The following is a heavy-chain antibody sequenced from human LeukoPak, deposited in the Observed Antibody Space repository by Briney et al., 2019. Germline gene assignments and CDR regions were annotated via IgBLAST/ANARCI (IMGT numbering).Heavy chain of an antibody. J-gene: IGHJ6*03. CDR2: ITSTGTYT. CDR1: GFTFSGYN. CDR3: ARDPYSGSYGDSYYYYMDV. Sequence: GGFLRLSCAASGFTFSGYNMNWVRQAPGKGLEWVSSITSTGTYTFYADSVKGRFTISRDNAKNSLYLQMNSLRAEDTAIYYCARDPYSGSYGDSYYYYMDVWGKGTTVTISS. V-gene: IGHV3-21*01. D-gene: IGHD1-26*01.